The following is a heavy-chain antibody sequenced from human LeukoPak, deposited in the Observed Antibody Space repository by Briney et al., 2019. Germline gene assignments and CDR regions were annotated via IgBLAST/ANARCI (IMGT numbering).Heavy chain of an antibody. CDR2: ISFRGST. V-gene: IGHV4-31*03. Sequence: PSETLSLTCTVSGGSISSGYFYWSWIRQHPGKGLEWIGYISFRGSTYYNPSLTSRLIISVDTSKNQFSLKLSSVTAADTAVYYCASGGSADFIDSWGQGTLVTVSS. J-gene: IGHJ4*02. CDR3: ASGGSADFIDS. D-gene: IGHD3/OR15-3a*01. CDR1: GGSISSGYFY.